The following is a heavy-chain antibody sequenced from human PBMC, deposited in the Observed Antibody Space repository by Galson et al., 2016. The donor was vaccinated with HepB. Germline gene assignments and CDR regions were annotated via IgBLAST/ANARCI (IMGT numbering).Heavy chain of an antibody. J-gene: IGHJ4*02. CDR2: MNQDESDI. D-gene: IGHD2-15*01. V-gene: IGHV3-7*03. Sequence: SLALQAPGQGLEWVANMNQDESDIIYVDSVKVRFIISRNDAKNSLYLQMNSLRPEDTAMYYCARETSACADWGQGTLVTVSS. CDR3: ARETSACAD.